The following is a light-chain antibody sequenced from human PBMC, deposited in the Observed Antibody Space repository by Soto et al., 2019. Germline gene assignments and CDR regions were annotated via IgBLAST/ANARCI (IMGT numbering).Light chain of an antibody. CDR2: SNV. J-gene: IGLJ3*02. CDR1: SSNIGSNT. CDR3: AAWDGSLNGWV. Sequence: QSVLTQAPSASGTPGQRVTISCSGSSSNIGSNTVSWYQQVPGTAPKLLIYSNVQRPSGVPDRFSGSKSGTSASLAIGGLQSEDEADYYCAAWDGSLNGWVLGGGTKVTVL. V-gene: IGLV1-44*01.